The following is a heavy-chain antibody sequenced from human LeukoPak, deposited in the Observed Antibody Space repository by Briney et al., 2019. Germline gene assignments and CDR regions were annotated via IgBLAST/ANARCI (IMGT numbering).Heavy chain of an antibody. Sequence: PGGSLRLSCAAPGFTLCAFWMRWGRPAPGEGLGWVANIKDDGSDKYYVDSVKGRFTISRDDAKNSLYLQMNSLRDDDTAVYYCARAAGGTSRDYWGQGTLVTVSS. J-gene: IGHJ4*02. V-gene: IGHV3-7*01. CDR2: IKDDGSDK. CDR3: ARAAGGTSRDY. CDR1: GFTLCAFW. D-gene: IGHD1-26*01.